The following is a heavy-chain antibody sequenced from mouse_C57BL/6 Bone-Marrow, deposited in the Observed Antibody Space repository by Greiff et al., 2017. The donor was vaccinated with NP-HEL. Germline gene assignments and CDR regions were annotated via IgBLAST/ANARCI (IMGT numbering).Heavy chain of an antibody. CDR1: GFNIKNTY. V-gene: IGHV14-3*01. CDR2: IDPANGNT. Sequence: EVQLQQSVAELVRPGASVKLSCTASGFNIKNTYMHWVKQRPEQGLEWIGRIDPANGNTTYAPKFQGKATITADTSSNTAYLQLSSLTSEDTAIYYCASRNGSSFGAMDYWGQGTSVTVSS. J-gene: IGHJ4*01. D-gene: IGHD1-1*01. CDR3: ASRNGSSFGAMDY.